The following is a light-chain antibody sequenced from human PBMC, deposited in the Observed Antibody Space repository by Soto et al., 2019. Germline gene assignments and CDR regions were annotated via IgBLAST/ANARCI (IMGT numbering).Light chain of an antibody. CDR2: EVS. V-gene: IGLV2-18*02. CDR1: SSDVGSYNR. CDR3: SSYTSSIHVV. Sequence: QSALTQPPSVSGSPGQSVTISCTGTSSDVGSYNRVSWYQQPPGTAPKLMIYEVSNRPSGVPDRFSGSKSDNTASLTISGFQAEDEADYYCSSYTSSIHVVFGGGTKLTVL. J-gene: IGLJ2*01.